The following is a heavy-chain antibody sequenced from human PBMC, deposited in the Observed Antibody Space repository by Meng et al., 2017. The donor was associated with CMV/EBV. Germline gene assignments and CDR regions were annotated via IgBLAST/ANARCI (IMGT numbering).Heavy chain of an antibody. CDR2: IYSGGSST. CDR1: GFTFSSYA. D-gene: IGHD4-23*01. V-gene: IGHV3-23*03. Sequence: GESLKISCAASGFTFSSYAMSWVRQAPGKGLEWVSVIYSGGSSTYYADSVKGRFTISRDNSKNTLYLQINSLRAEDTAVYYCAKDSASKDGDYGGNYYYYGMDVWGQGTTVTVSS. CDR3: AKDSASKDGDYGGNYYYYGMDV. J-gene: IGHJ6*02.